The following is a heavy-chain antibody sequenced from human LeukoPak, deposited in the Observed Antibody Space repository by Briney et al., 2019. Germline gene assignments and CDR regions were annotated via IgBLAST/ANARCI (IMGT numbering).Heavy chain of an antibody. CDR3: AREVRCSTTRCYSLFDY. J-gene: IGHJ4*02. CDR2: IYSSGST. Sequence: LETLSLTCTVSGGSISSYYWSWIRQPAGKGLEWVGRIYSSGSTHHNPSLKSRVSMSVDISNNHFSLRLSSVTAADTAVYYCAREVRCSTTRCYSLFDYWGQGTLVTVSS. CDR1: GGSISSYY. V-gene: IGHV4-4*07. D-gene: IGHD2-2*02.